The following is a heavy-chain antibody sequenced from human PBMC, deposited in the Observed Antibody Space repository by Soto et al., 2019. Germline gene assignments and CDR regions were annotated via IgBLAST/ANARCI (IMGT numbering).Heavy chain of an antibody. Sequence: PSETLSLTCTVSGGSISSSSYYWGWIRQPPGKGLEWIGRIYYSGSTYYNTSLKSRVTISVDTSKNQFSLKLSSVTAADTALYYCASSSGGLFGVVIISYYYGMDVWGQGTTVTVSS. CDR3: ASSSGGLFGVVIISYYYGMDV. D-gene: IGHD3-3*01. CDR1: GGSISSSSYY. CDR2: IYYSGST. V-gene: IGHV4-39*01. J-gene: IGHJ6*02.